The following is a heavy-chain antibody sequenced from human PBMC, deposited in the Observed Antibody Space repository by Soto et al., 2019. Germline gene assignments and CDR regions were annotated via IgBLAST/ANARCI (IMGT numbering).Heavy chain of an antibody. CDR3: ARTPYCSGGSCSQYNWFDP. V-gene: IGHV1-8*01. Sequence: QVQLVQSGAEVKKPGASVKVSCKASGYTFTSYDINWVRQATGQGLEWMGWMNPNSGNTGYAQKCQGRVTMTRNTPISTAYMELSSLRSEDTAVYYCARTPYCSGGSCSQYNWFDPWCQGTLVTVCS. D-gene: IGHD2-15*01. CDR2: MNPNSGNT. J-gene: IGHJ5*02. CDR1: GYTFTSYD.